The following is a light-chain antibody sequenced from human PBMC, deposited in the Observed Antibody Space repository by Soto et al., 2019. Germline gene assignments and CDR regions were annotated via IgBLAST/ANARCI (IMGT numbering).Light chain of an antibody. V-gene: IGKV4-1*01. CDR3: QQYYTPPPT. CDR1: QSVLFRPNKKNY. Sequence: DIVMTQSPDSLAVSLGERATINCQSSQSVLFRPNKKNYLAWYQQKPGQPPKMFIYWASTRESGVPDRFSGSGSGTDFTLTISSLQAEDVAVDFCQQYYTPPPTFGQGTKLEIK. J-gene: IGKJ2*01. CDR2: WAS.